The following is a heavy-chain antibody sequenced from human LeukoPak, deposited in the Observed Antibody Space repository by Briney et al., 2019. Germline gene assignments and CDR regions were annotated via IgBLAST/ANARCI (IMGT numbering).Heavy chain of an antibody. Sequence: GASVKVSCKASGGTFNNYTISWVRQAPGQGLEWMGGIIPIFGTANYAQKFQGRVTITADESTSTAYMELSSLRSEDTAVYYCARVSGSSGYRVAFDIWGQGTMVTVSS. D-gene: IGHD3-22*01. CDR2: IIPIFGTA. CDR1: GGTFNNYT. V-gene: IGHV1-69*13. J-gene: IGHJ3*02. CDR3: ARVSGSSGYRVAFDI.